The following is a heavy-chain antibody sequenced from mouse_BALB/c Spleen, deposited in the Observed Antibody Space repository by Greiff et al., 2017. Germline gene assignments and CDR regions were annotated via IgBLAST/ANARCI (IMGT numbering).Heavy chain of an antibody. CDR3: ARDYGSNYYAMDY. J-gene: IGHJ4*01. CDR1: GYSITSGYY. Sequence: EVKLEESGPGLVKPSQSLSLTCSVTGYSITSGYYWNWIRQFPGNKLEWMGYISYDGSNNYNPSLKNRISITRDTSKNQFFLKLNSVTTEDTATYYCARDYGSNYYAMDYWGQGTSVTVSS. CDR2: ISYDGSN. V-gene: IGHV3-6*02. D-gene: IGHD1-1*01.